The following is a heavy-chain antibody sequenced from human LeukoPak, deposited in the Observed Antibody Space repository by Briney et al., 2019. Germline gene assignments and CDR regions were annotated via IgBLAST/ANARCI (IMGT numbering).Heavy chain of an antibody. J-gene: IGHJ4*02. CDR3: AKAAGRPTIFDY. Sequence: GGSLILSCAASGFIVSSSYMSWVRQAPGKGLEWVSAFYSGGTTYYADSVKGRFTISSDNSKNTVDLQMNSLRADDTAVYFCAKAAGRPTIFDYWGRGTQVTVSS. CDR2: FYSGGTT. D-gene: IGHD5-24*01. CDR1: GFIVSSSY. V-gene: IGHV3-66*01.